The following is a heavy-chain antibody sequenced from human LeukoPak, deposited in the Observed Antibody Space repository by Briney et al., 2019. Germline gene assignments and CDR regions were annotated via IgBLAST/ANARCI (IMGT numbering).Heavy chain of an antibody. Sequence: ASVKVSCKSSAYTLSGYYMHWVRQAPGQGLEWMGWINPKSGVTNYAQKFQGRVTMPWDTSINTTFMELSGLRSDDTAVYYCARRIAVAGSPVYYFDYWGQGTLVTVSS. D-gene: IGHD6-19*01. CDR3: ARRIAVAGSPVYYFDY. CDR2: INPKSGVT. J-gene: IGHJ4*02. CDR1: AYTLSGYY. V-gene: IGHV1-2*02.